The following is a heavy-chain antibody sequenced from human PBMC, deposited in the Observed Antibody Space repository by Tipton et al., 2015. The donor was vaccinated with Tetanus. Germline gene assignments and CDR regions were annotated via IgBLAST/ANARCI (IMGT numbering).Heavy chain of an antibody. V-gene: IGHV4-4*07. CDR1: GVSISGYY. CDR2: VDRSGTT. D-gene: IGHD2-2*01. J-gene: IGHJ5*02. CDR3: ARGSDIVVVPGVTREDWFDP. Sequence: LRLSCTVSGVSISGYYWSWIRQPAGKGLEWIGRVDRSGTTTYNPSLKGRVTMSLDTSKSQFSLKLTSVTAADTAVYYCARGSDIVVVPGVTREDWFDPWGQGALVTVSS.